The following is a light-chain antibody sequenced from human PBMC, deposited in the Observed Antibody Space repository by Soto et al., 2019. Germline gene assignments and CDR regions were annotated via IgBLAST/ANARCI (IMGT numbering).Light chain of an antibody. V-gene: IGKV3-20*01. J-gene: IGKJ1*01. CDR3: QQYGSSRT. CDR2: GAS. Sequence: EIVLTQSPGTLSLSPGERATLSCRASESVNSRYLAWYQQKPGQAPRLLLYGASSRATGIPDRFSGSGSGTDFTLTISRLEPEDFAVYYCQQYGSSRTFGQGTKVE. CDR1: ESVNSRY.